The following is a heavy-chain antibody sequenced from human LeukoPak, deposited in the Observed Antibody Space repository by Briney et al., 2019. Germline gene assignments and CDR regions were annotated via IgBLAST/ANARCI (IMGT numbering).Heavy chain of an antibody. V-gene: IGHV3-21*04. CDR3: ARGFPPRRQYDSSGYYSYYFDY. CDR2: ITSSGSYI. D-gene: IGHD3-22*01. Sequence: PGGSLRLSCAASAFTFSNYNMNWVRKAPGKGVEWVSSITSSGSYIYYADSVKGRFTISRDNAKNSLYLQLNSLRAEDTAVYYCARGFPPRRQYDSSGYYSYYFDYWVRGTLVIVSS. CDR1: AFTFSNYN. J-gene: IGHJ4*02.